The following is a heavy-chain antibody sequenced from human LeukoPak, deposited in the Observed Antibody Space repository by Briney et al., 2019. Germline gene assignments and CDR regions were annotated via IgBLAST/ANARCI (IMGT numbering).Heavy chain of an antibody. Sequence: SETLSLTCTVSGGSISSYYWSWIRQPPGKGLEWIGYIYYSGSTNYNSSLKSRVTISVDTSKNQFSLKLSSVTAADTAVYYCASYMATDRSFDYWGQETLVTVSS. CDR1: GGSISSYY. J-gene: IGHJ4*02. V-gene: IGHV4-59*08. CDR2: IYYSGST. CDR3: ASYMATDRSFDY. D-gene: IGHD5-24*01.